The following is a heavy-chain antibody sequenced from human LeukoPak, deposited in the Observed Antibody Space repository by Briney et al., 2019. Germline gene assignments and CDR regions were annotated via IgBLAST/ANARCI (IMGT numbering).Heavy chain of an antibody. J-gene: IGHJ6*03. CDR1: GGTFSSYT. CDR3: ARDLSKANYYYYMDV. D-gene: IGHD2/OR15-2a*01. V-gene: IGHV1-69*04. CDR2: IIPILGIA. Sequence: SVKVSCKASGGTFSSYTISWVRQAPGQGLEWMGRIIPILGIANYAQKFQGRVTITADKSTSTAYMELSSLRSEDTAVYYCARDLSKANYYYYMDVWGKGTTVTVSS.